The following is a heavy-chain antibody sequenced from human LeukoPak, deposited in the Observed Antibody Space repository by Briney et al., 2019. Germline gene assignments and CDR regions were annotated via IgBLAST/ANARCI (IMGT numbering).Heavy chain of an antibody. CDR1: GGSFSGYC. CDR3: ARGSTGGWFDP. J-gene: IGHJ5*02. V-gene: IGHV4-34*01. Sequence: PSETLSLTCAVYGGSFSGYCWSWIRQPPGKGLEWIGETNHSGSTNYNPSLKSRVTISVDTSKNQFSLKLSSVTAADTAVYYCARGSTGGWFDPWGQGTLVTVSS. D-gene: IGHD1-14*01. CDR2: TNHSGST.